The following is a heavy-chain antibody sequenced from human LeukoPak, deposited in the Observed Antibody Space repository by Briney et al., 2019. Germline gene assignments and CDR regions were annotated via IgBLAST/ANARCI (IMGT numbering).Heavy chain of an antibody. D-gene: IGHD6-13*01. J-gene: IGHJ5*02. Sequence: PSETLSLTCTVSGGSISSGGYYWSWIRQHPGKGLEWIGYIYYSGSTYYNPSLKSRVTISVDTSKNQFSLKLSSVTAADRAVYYCARDRYSSPWFDPWGQGTLVTVSS. CDR2: IYYSGST. V-gene: IGHV4-31*03. CDR1: GGSISSGGYY. CDR3: ARDRYSSPWFDP.